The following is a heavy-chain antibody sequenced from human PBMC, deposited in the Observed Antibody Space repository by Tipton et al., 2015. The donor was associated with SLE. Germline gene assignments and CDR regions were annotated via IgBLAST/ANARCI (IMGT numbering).Heavy chain of an antibody. Sequence: TLSLTCTVSGGSISSGGYYWSWIRQHPGKGLEWIGYIYYSGSTYYNPSLKSRVTISVDTSKNQFSLKLSSVTAADTAVYYCARSLPTQRVVDYWGQGTLVTVSS. CDR1: GGSISSGGYY. D-gene: IGHD6-25*01. CDR2: IYYSGST. J-gene: IGHJ4*02. CDR3: ARSLPTQRVVDY. V-gene: IGHV4-31*03.